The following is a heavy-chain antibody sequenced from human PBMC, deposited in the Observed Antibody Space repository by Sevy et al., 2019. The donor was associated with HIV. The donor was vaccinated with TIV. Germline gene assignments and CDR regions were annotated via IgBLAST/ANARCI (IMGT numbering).Heavy chain of an antibody. Sequence: GGSLRLSCIGSGFSFSYYGIHWVRQSPGKGLDWVALISHDGINEYYADSVKGRFTISRDNSKNMVYLEMNSLRNEDTAIYFCANAYSGSYSHSYLYALDVWGQRTTVTVSS. D-gene: IGHD1-26*01. J-gene: IGHJ6*02. CDR1: GFSFSYYG. CDR2: ISHDGINE. V-gene: IGHV3-30*18. CDR3: ANAYSGSYSHSYLYALDV.